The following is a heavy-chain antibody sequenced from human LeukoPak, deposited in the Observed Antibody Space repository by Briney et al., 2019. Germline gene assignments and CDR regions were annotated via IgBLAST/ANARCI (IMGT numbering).Heavy chain of an antibody. CDR3: ARAHYYDSSGYAY. CDR2: IKQDGSEK. J-gene: IGHJ4*02. D-gene: IGHD3-22*01. V-gene: IGHV3-7*01. CDR1: GFTFSRYW. Sequence: GGSLGLSCAASGFTFSRYWMSWVRQAPGKGLEWVANIKQDGSEKYYVDSVKGRFTISRDNAKNSLYLQMNSLRAEDTAVYYCARAHYYDSSGYAYWGQGTLVTVSS.